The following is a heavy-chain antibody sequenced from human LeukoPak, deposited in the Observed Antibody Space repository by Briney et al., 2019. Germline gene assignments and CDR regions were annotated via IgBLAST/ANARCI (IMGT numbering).Heavy chain of an antibody. V-gene: IGHV3-53*01. J-gene: IGHJ4*02. Sequence: GGSLRLSCAASGFTVSSNYMSWVRQAPGKGLGWVSVIYSGGSTYYADSVKGRFTISRDNSKNTLYLQMNSLRAEDTAVYYYYAHGSGSYWAIGYWGQGTLVTVSS. CDR1: GFTVSSNY. D-gene: IGHD3-10*01. CDR3: YAHGSGSYWAIGY. CDR2: IYSGGST.